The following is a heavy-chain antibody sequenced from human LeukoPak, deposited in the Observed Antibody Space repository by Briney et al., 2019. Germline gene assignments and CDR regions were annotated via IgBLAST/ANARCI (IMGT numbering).Heavy chain of an antibody. D-gene: IGHD3-10*01. V-gene: IGHV3-30*04. CDR2: ISYDGSKT. CDR3: ATELRILSWGVDAFDI. J-gene: IGHJ3*02. Sequence: PGGSLRLSCAASGFNFNSYAVHWVRQAPGKGLEWVASISYDGSKTYHADSVKGRFTISRDTSKTTLYLQMNSLRAEDTAVYYCATELRILSWGVDAFDIWGQGTMVTVCS. CDR1: GFNFNSYA.